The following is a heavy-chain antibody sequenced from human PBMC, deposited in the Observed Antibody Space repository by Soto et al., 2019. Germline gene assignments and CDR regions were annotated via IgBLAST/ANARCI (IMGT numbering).Heavy chain of an antibody. D-gene: IGHD3-22*01. CDR2: IYSGGST. Sequence: EVQLVESGGGLIQPGGSLRLSCAASGFTVSSNYMSWVRQAPGKGLEWVSVIYSGGSTYYADSVKGRFTISRDNSKNTVYLQMNSLRAEDTTVYYCARDVGYYDSIYWGQGTLVTVSS. J-gene: IGHJ4*02. V-gene: IGHV3-53*01. CDR3: ARDVGYYDSIY. CDR1: GFTVSSNY.